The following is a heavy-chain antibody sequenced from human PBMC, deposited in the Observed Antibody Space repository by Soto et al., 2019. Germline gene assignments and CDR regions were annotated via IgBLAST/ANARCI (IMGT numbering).Heavy chain of an antibody. D-gene: IGHD3-10*01. CDR3: ARGTYRYDTYCWDYYGSGSSAY. V-gene: IGHV1-69*13. CDR1: GGTFSSYA. Sequence: SVKVSCKASGGTFSSYAISWVRQAPGQGLEWMGGIIPIFGTANYAQKFQGRVTITADESTSTAYMELSSLRSEDTAVYYCARGTYRYDTYCWDYYGSGSSAYCGQGTLVTLSA. CDR2: IIPIFGTA. J-gene: IGHJ4*02.